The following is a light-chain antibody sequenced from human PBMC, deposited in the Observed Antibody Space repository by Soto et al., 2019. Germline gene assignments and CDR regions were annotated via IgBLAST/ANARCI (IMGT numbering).Light chain of an antibody. V-gene: IGKV3-20*01. CDR1: QTVDSVY. CDR3: QLYGASST. CDR2: NIY. J-gene: IGKJ4*01. Sequence: DIVLTQSPGTLSLSPGERATLSCRASQTVDSVYLAWFQQKPGQSPRLLIYNIYTRATGIPDRISGSASGTDFTLTISRLEPEYVAEYYCQLYGASSTFGGGTKVEMK.